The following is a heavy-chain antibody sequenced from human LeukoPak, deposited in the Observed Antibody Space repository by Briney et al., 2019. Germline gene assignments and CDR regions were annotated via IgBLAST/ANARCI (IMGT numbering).Heavy chain of an antibody. V-gene: IGHV3-30*18. D-gene: IGHD5-24*01. J-gene: IGHJ4*02. CDR1: GFTFSSYG. CDR3: AKDGYNQGFDY. CDR2: ISYDGSNK. Sequence: QPGGSLRLSCAASGFTFSSYGMLWVRQAPGKGLEWVAVISYDGSNKYYADSVKGRFTISRDNSKNTLYLQMNSLRAEDTAVYYCAKDGYNQGFDYWGQGTLVTVSS.